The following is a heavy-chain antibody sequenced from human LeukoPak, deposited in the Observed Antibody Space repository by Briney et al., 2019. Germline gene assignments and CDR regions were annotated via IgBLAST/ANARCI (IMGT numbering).Heavy chain of an antibody. Sequence: SVKVSCKASGGTFSSYAISWVRQAPGQGLEWMGGIIPIFGTANYAQKFQARVTITADESTSTAYMELSSLRSEDTAVYYCARRGGLGSGSYYNEYFQHWGQGTLVTVSS. V-gene: IGHV1-69*01. CDR2: IIPIFGTA. D-gene: IGHD3-10*01. CDR3: ARRGGLGSGSYYNEYFQH. J-gene: IGHJ1*01. CDR1: GGTFSSYA.